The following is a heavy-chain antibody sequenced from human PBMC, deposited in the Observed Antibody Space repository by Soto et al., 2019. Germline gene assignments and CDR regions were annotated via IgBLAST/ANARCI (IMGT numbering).Heavy chain of an antibody. D-gene: IGHD2-15*01. V-gene: IGHV3-9*01. Sequence: EVQLVESGGGLVQPRRSLRLSCVGSGFTFDEYAMHWVRQAPGTGLVWVSILTGNGVNIGYADSVKGRFTISRDNAKNCLYLQINSLRTEDTPLLYCTKVSPQRIVHSDYFQPLGQGTLVTVSS. CDR3: TKVSPQRIVHSDYFQP. J-gene: IGHJ1*01. CDR2: LTGNGVNI. CDR1: GFTFDEYA.